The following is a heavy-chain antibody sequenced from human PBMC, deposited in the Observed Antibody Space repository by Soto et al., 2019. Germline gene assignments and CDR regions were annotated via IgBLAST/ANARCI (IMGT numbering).Heavy chain of an antibody. V-gene: IGHV1-3*01. D-gene: IGHD3-22*01. Sequence: GASVKVSCKASRYTFTSYVMHWVRQAPGQRLEWMGWINAGNGNTKYSQKFQGRVTITRDTSASTAYMELSSLRSEDTAVYYCARSSGYYLIDDYWGQGTLVTVSS. CDR1: RYTFTSYV. CDR3: ARSSGYYLIDDY. CDR2: INAGNGNT. J-gene: IGHJ4*02.